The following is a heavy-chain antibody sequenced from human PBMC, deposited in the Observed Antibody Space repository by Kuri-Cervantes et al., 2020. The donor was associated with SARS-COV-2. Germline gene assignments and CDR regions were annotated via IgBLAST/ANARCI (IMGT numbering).Heavy chain of an antibody. Sequence: SETLSLTCTVSGGSISSYYWSWIRPPAGKGPEWIGRIYTSGSTNYNPSLKSRVTMSVDTSKNQFSLKLSSVTAADTAVYYCARGSYDFWSGYYTGCWFDPWGQGTLVTVSS. CDR1: GGSISSYY. CDR2: IYTSGST. J-gene: IGHJ5*02. CDR3: ARGSYDFWSGYYTGCWFDP. V-gene: IGHV4-4*07. D-gene: IGHD3-3*01.